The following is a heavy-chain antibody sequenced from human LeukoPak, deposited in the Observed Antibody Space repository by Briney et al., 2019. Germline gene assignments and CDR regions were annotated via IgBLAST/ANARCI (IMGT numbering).Heavy chain of an antibody. CDR2: INWNGDST. J-gene: IGHJ6*03. V-gene: IGHV3-20*04. Sequence: GGSLRPSCAASGFNFDNYGISWIRQAPGEGLEWVSGINWNGDSTGYADSVKGRFTISRDNAKNSLHLQMNSLRAEDTALYYCARGFSYYYYYMDVWGKGTTVTVSS. CDR3: ARGFSYYYYYMDV. CDR1: GFNFDNYG.